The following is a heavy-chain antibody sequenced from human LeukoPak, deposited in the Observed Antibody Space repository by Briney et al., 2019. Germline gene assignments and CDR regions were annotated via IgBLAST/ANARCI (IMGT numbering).Heavy chain of an antibody. CDR2: IYYSGST. CDR3: ARGKYSSSSWVDY. J-gene: IGHJ4*02. V-gene: IGHV4-59*01. CDR1: GGSISSYY. Sequence: PSETLSLTCTVSGGSISSYYWSWIRQPPGEGLEWIGYIYYSGSTNYNPSLKSRVTISVDTSKNQFSLKLSSVTAADTAVYYCARGKYSSSSWVDYWGQGTLVTVSS. D-gene: IGHD6-6*01.